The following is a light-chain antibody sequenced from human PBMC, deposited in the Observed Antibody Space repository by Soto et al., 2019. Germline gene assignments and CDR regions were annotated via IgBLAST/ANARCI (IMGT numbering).Light chain of an antibody. V-gene: IGKV3D-20*02. CDR1: QSISRSY. J-gene: IGKJ5*01. CDR3: QQRSNWLIT. Sequence: EIVLTQSPGTLPLSPGERATLSCRASQSISRSYLAWYQQKPGQAPRLLIYAASSRATGIPDRFSGSGSGTDFTLTISSLEPEDFAVYYCQQRSNWLITFGQGTRLEIK. CDR2: AAS.